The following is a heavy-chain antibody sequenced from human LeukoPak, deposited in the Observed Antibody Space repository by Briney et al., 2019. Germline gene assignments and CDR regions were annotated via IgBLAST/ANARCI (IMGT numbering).Heavy chain of an antibody. J-gene: IGHJ6*03. CDR1: GGSISSSSYY. Sequence: NPSETLSLTCTVSGGSISSSSYYWGWIRQPPGKGLEWIGRIYYSGSTYYNPSLKSRVTISVDTSKNQFSLKLSSVTAADTAVYYCARPRGYSYGWYYMDVWGKGTTVTVSS. D-gene: IGHD5-18*01. CDR2: IYYSGST. V-gene: IGHV4-39*01. CDR3: ARPRGYSYGWYYMDV.